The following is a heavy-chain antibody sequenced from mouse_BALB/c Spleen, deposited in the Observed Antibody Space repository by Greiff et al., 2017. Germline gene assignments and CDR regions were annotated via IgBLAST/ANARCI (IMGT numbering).Heavy chain of an antibody. CDR1: GFSLTSYG. J-gene: IGHJ4*01. D-gene: IGHD2-14*01. CDR3: ARKDRSHYAMDY. Sequence: VQLVESGPGLVQPSQSLSITCTVSGFSLTSYGVHWVRQSPGKGLEWLGVIWSGGSTDYNAAFISRLSISKDNSKSQVFFKMNSLQANDTAIYYCARKDRSHYAMDYWGQGTSVTVSS. V-gene: IGHV2-2*02. CDR2: IWSGGST.